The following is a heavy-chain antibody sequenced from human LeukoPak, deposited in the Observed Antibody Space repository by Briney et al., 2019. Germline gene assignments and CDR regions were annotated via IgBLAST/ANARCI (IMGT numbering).Heavy chain of an antibody. J-gene: IGHJ2*01. CDR2: ISHDGTTK. CDR3: AREGAWGNWYFDL. D-gene: IGHD3-16*01. CDR1: GFTFSRYS. Sequence: GKSLRLSCESSGFTFSRYSMHWVRQAPGKGLEWVAVISHDGTTKYNADSVEGRFTISRDNSKSTVYLEMNSLREEDTAVYYCAREGAWGNWYFDLWGRGTLVTVSS. V-gene: IGHV3-30-3*01.